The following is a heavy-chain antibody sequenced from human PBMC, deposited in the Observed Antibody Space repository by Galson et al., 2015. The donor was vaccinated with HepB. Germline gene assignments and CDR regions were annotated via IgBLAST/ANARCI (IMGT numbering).Heavy chain of an antibody. V-gene: IGHV3-7*01. CDR1: GFTFSSYS. D-gene: IGHD6-19*01. CDR2: IKQDGSEK. J-gene: IGHJ2*01. CDR3: ARGGIAVAARRRYWYFDL. Sequence: SLRLSCAASGFTFSSYSMNWVRQAPGKGLEWVANIKQDGSEKYYVDSVKGRFTISRDNAKNSLYLQMNSLRAGDTAVYYCARGGIAVAARRRYWYFDLWGRGTLVTVSS.